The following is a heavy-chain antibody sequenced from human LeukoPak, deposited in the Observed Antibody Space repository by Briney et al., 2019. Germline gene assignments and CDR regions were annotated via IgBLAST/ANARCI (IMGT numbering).Heavy chain of an antibody. Sequence: GGSLRLSCAASGFTFDDYGMSWVRQAPGKGLEWVSGINWNGGSTGYADSVKVRFTISRDNAKNSLYLQMNSLRAEDTALYYCASWGQQLVYFDYWGQGTLVTVSS. CDR3: ASWGQQLVYFDY. CDR1: GFTFDDYG. J-gene: IGHJ4*02. V-gene: IGHV3-20*04. D-gene: IGHD6-13*01. CDR2: INWNGGST.